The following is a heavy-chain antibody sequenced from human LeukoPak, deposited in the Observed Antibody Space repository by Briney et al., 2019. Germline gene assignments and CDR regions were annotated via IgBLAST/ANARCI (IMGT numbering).Heavy chain of an antibody. CDR3: ANTWDIVVVVVDY. CDR1: GFTFSSYW. CDR2: IKQDGSEK. Sequence: GGSLRLSCAASGFTFSSYWMSWVRQAPGKGLEWVANIKQDGSEKYYVDSVKGRFTISRDNAKNSLYLQMNSLRAEDTAVYYCANTWDIVVVVVDYWGQGTLVTVSS. V-gene: IGHV3-7*01. D-gene: IGHD2-15*01. J-gene: IGHJ4*02.